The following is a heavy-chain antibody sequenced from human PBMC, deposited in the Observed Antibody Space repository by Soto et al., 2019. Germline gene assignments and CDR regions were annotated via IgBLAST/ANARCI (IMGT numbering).Heavy chain of an antibody. V-gene: IGHV1-18*01. CDR3: ARGGSLYWYFDL. CDR2: IRVNNGDT. CDR1: GYTFTNSG. D-gene: IGHD1-26*01. J-gene: IGHJ2*01. Sequence: ASVKVSCKASGYTFTNSGFSWVRQAPGQGLEWVGWIRVNNGDTHYAQKLQGRVTMTTDTSTSTAFMELRSLRSDDTAVYYCARGGSLYWYFDLWGRGTLVTAPQ.